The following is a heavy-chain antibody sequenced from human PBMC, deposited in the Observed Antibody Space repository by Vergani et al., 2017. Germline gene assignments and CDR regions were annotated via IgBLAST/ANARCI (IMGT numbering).Heavy chain of an antibody. CDR2: ISGHGDRT. CDR1: GFTFSNYA. D-gene: IGHD3-16*01. Sequence: EVHLLESGGGQVEAGGSLRLSCVASGFTFSNYAMSWVRQTSGKGLEWVSAISGHGDRTYYADSVKGRFTISRDNSKNTVYLQMNSLKAEDRATYYCAREEISYTSLLVGDWRQGTLVTV. V-gene: IGHV3-23*01. CDR3: AREEISYTSLLVGD. J-gene: IGHJ1*01.